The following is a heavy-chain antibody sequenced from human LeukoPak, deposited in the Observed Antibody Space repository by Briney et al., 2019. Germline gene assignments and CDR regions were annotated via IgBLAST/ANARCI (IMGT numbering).Heavy chain of an antibody. CDR3: GRSRGAGPGAHFDV. CDR2: ISASGSYT. Sequence: GSLRLSCAASGFSFTDDNMSGVRQAPERGLGWSSYISASGSYTNYADSVKGRFTISRDNAKNSLYLQMNSLRAEDTAVYYCGRSRGAGPGAHFDVWGQGTLVTVSS. D-gene: IGHD6-19*01. CDR1: GFSFTDDN. V-gene: IGHV3-11*03. J-gene: IGHJ4*02.